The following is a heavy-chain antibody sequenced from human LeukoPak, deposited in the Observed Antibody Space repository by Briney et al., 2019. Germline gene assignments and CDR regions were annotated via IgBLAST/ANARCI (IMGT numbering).Heavy chain of an antibody. Sequence: GESLKISCKGSGYSFTSYWIGWVRQMPGKGLEWMGIIYPGDSDTRYSPSFQGQVTISADKSISTAYLQWSSLKASDTAMYYCAKRPQYEILTGYSHAFDIWGQGTMVTVSS. CDR1: GYSFTSYW. D-gene: IGHD3-9*01. CDR2: IYPGDSDT. J-gene: IGHJ3*02. V-gene: IGHV5-51*01. CDR3: AKRPQYEILTGYSHAFDI.